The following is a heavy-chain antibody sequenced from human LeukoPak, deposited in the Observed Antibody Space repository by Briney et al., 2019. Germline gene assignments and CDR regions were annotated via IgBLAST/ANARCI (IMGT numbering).Heavy chain of an antibody. CDR3: TTVTHFYL. J-gene: IGHJ4*02. D-gene: IGHD2-15*01. Sequence: PGGSLRLSCATSGFSFNGAWLSWVRQAPGKGLEWIGRIRHGGTTDYAAPVKGRFTISRDDSKATLYLQMNSLKTEDTAIYYCTTVTHFYLGGQGTLVTVSS. V-gene: IGHV3-15*01. CDR1: GFSFNGAW. CDR2: IRHGGTT.